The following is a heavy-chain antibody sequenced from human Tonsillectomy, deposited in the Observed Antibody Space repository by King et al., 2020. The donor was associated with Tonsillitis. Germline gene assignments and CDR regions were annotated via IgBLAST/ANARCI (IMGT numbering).Heavy chain of an antibody. CDR3: ARDLTGYDVFDI. CDR2: LRQDGSEK. CDR1: GFIFGDYV. D-gene: IGHD3-9*01. Sequence: VQLVESGGNLVQPGGSLRLSCGGSGFIFGDYVMTWVRQAPGKGLECVASLRQDGSEKYYVDSVRGRFTISRDNRKKSLDLEMNSLRAEDTAMYYCARDLTGYDVFDIWGQGTMVTVSS. J-gene: IGHJ3*02. V-gene: IGHV3-7*03.